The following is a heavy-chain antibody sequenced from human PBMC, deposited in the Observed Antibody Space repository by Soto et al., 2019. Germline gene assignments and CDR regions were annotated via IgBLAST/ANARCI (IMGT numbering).Heavy chain of an antibody. V-gene: IGHV1-69*13. CDR1: GGTFSSYA. J-gene: IGHJ4*02. CDR3: ATRYSYVHF. Sequence: VASVKVSCKASGGTFSSYAISWVRQAPGQGLEWMGGIIPIFGTANYAQKFQGRVTITADESTSTAYMELSSLRSEDTAAYYCATRYSYVHFWGQGTLVTVSS. D-gene: IGHD5-18*01. CDR2: IIPIFGTA.